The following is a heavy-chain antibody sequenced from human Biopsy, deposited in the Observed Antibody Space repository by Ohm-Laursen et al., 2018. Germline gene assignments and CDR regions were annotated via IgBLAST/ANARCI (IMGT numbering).Heavy chain of an antibody. V-gene: IGHV4-59*01. CDR1: SGSISSYY. Sequence: TLSLTCTVSSGSISSYYWSWIRQPPGKGLEWIGYIDYGGSTKYNPSVKSRVTISVDTSKNQFSLKLNPVTAADTAVYFCARDSRGGHLNTTLITGKNLDSWGQGILVTVSS. CDR2: IDYGGST. J-gene: IGHJ4*02. CDR3: ARDSRGGHLNTTLITGKNLDS. D-gene: IGHD3-16*01.